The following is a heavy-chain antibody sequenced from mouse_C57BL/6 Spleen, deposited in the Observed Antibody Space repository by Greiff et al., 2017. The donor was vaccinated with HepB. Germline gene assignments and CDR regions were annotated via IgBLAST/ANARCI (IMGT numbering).Heavy chain of an antibody. CDR3: AREGSGIYYYGSSSWFAY. D-gene: IGHD1-1*01. J-gene: IGHJ3*01. CDR1: GFTFSSYA. Sequence: EVQLQESGGGLVKPGGSLKLSCAASGFTFSSYAMSWVRQTPEKRLEWVATISDGGSYTYYPDNVKGRFTISRDNAKNNLYLQMSHLKSEDTAMYYCAREGSGIYYYGSSSWFAYWGQGTLVTVSA. V-gene: IGHV5-4*01. CDR2: ISDGGSYT.